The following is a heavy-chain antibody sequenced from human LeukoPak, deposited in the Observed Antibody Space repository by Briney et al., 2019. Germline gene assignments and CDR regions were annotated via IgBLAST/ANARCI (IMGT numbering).Heavy chain of an antibody. V-gene: IGHV3-53*01. Sequence: GGSLRLSCVASDFSVSTNYMNWVRQAPGKGLGWVSVILSGGATYYADSVKGRFTISRDNSKNTLYLQMASLTVEDTAVYYCVRSGYSNGWYRSWGQGTLVTVSS. J-gene: IGHJ4*02. CDR3: VRSGYSNGWYRS. CDR2: ILSGGAT. CDR1: DFSVSTNY. D-gene: IGHD6-19*01.